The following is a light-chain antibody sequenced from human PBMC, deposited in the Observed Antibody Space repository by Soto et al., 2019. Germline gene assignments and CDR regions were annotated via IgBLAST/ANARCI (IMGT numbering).Light chain of an antibody. CDR3: QQRSNWPPFWT. CDR2: DAS. V-gene: IGKV3-11*01. CDR1: QSVSSY. J-gene: IGKJ1*01. Sequence: EIVLTQSPATLSLSPGERATLSCRASQSVSSYLAWYQQKPGQAPRLLIYDASNRATGIPARFSGSGAGTACTLTISSLEPEDFAVYYCQQRSNWPPFWTFGQGTKVEIK.